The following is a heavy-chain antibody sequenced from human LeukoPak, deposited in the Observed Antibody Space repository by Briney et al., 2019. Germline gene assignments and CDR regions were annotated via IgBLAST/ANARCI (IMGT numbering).Heavy chain of an antibody. J-gene: IGHJ4*02. CDR1: GFAFSSNW. CDR3: ARGSYDFWSGYRPVYYFDY. CDR2: INSGGGGT. D-gene: IGHD3-3*01. V-gene: IGHV3-74*01. Sequence: GGSLRLSCAASGFAFSSNWMHWVRQTPGEGLVWVSRINSGGGGTSYADSVEGRFTISRDNAKNSLYLQMNSLRAEDTAVYYCARGSYDFWSGYRPVYYFDYWGQGTLVTVSS.